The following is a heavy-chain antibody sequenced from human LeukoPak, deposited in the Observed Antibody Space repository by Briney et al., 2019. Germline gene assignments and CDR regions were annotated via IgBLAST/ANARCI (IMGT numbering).Heavy chain of an antibody. CDR3: ARELRTYSSGWYDMKKRNDLWFDY. Sequence: SETLSLTCTVSGGSISSGGYYWSWIRQHPGKGLEWIGYIYYSGSTYYNPSLKSRVTISVDTSKNQFSLKLSSVTAADTAVYYCARELRTYSSGWYDMKKRNDLWFDYWGQGTLVTVSS. J-gene: IGHJ4*02. CDR2: IYYSGST. V-gene: IGHV4-31*03. CDR1: GGSISSGGYY. D-gene: IGHD6-19*01.